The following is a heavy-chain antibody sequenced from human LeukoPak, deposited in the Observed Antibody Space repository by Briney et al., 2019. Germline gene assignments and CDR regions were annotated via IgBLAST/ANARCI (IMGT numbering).Heavy chain of an antibody. CDR2: ISYDGSNK. CDR1: GFTFSSYA. J-gene: IGHJ4*02. CDR3: ARSRSGSYNIDY. V-gene: IGHV3-30-3*01. Sequence: PGRSLRLSCAASGFTFSSYARHWVRQAPGKGLEWVAVISYDGSNKYYADSVKGRFTISRDNSKNTLYLQMNSLRAEDTAVYYCARSRSGSYNIDYWGQGTLVTVSS. D-gene: IGHD1-26*01.